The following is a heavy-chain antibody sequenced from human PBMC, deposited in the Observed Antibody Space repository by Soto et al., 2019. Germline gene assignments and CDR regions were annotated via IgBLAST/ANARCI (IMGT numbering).Heavy chain of an antibody. CDR2: ISYDGSNK. J-gene: IGHJ5*02. V-gene: IGHV3-30-3*01. Sequence: GGSLRLSCSASGFTFSSYAMHWVRQAPGKGLEWVAVISYDGSNKYYADSVKGRFTISRDNSKNTLYLQMNSLRAEDTAVYYCARDPAPISVSHNWIDPWGQGTLVTVSS. CDR1: GFTFSSYA. CDR3: ARDPAPISVSHNWIDP.